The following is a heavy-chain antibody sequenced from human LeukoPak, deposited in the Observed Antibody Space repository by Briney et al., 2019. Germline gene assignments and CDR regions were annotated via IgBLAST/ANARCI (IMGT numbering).Heavy chain of an antibody. CDR3: ARDLGGYSYGPNAFDI. V-gene: IGHV3-7*01. D-gene: IGHD5-18*01. Sequence: GGSLRLSCAASGFTFSSYWMSWVRQAPGKGLEWVANIKQDGSKKYYVDSVKGRFTISRDNAKNSLYLQMNSLRAEDTAVYYCARDLGGYSYGPNAFDIWGQGTVVTVSS. J-gene: IGHJ3*02. CDR1: GFTFSSYW. CDR2: IKQDGSKK.